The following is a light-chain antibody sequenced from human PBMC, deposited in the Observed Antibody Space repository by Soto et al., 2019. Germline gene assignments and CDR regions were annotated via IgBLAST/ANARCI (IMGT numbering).Light chain of an antibody. J-gene: IGKJ2*01. Sequence: EIVLTQSPGTLSLSPGERATLSCSASQSVSSSYLAWYQQKPGQAPRLLIYGASSRATGIPDRFNGSGSGKDFTLSISKLEPEDFAVYYCQQYGSSSPYTVGGRTKLEIK. CDR1: QSVSSSY. V-gene: IGKV3-20*01. CDR2: GAS. CDR3: QQYGSSSPYT.